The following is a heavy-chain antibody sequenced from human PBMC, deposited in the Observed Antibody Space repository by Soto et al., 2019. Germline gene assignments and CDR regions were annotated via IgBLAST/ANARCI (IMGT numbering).Heavy chain of an antibody. D-gene: IGHD2-15*01. V-gene: IGHV3-11*06. J-gene: IGHJ5*02. CDR2: ISFGSSFT. CDR1: GFTFSDYY. Sequence: GGSLRLSCAASGFTFSDYYMTWLRQAPGKGPECISYISFGSSFTNYADSVEGRFTISRDNAKNTLYLQMNSLRVEDTAVYYCARAISRRILNYIDTWGQGVLVTVSS. CDR3: ARAISRRILNYIDT.